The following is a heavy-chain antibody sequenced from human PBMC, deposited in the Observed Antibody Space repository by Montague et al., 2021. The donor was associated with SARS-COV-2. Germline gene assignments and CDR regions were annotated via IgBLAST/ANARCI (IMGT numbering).Heavy chain of an antibody. CDR3: ARHGGHSYAHFAY. Sequence: SETLSLTCTVSGGSISSSSYYWGWIRQPPGKGLEWIGSIYYSGSTYYNASLKSRVTISVDTSKNQFSLKLTSVTAADTAVYYCARHGGHSYAHFAYWGRGTLVIVSS. CDR2: IYYSGST. D-gene: IGHD5-18*01. CDR1: GGSISSSSYY. V-gene: IGHV4-39*01. J-gene: IGHJ4*02.